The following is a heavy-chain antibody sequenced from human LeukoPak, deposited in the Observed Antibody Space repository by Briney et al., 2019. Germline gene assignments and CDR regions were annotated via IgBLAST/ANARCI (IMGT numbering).Heavy chain of an antibody. D-gene: IGHD3-9*01. CDR3: ARPYDILTGLYYFDY. CDR1: GFTFSSNW. J-gene: IGHJ4*02. CDR2: IKEDGSEK. V-gene: IGHV3-7*01. Sequence: PGGSLRLSCAASGFTFSSNWMSWVRQAPGKGLEWVANIKEDGSEKYYVDSVKGRFTISRDNAKNSLYLQMNSLRAEDTAVYYCARPYDILTGLYYFDYWGQGTLVTVSS.